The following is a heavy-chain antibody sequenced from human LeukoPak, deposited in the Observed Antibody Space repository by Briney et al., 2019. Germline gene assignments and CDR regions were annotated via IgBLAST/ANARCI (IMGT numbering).Heavy chain of an antibody. Sequence: SETLSPTCAVSGGSISSGGYSWSWIRQPPGKGLEWIGYIYHSGSTYYNPSLKSRVTISVDRSKNQFSLKLSSVTAADTAVYYCARESFGENSPWSQGTLVTVSS. CDR3: ARESFGENSP. CDR1: GGSISSGGYS. CDR2: IYHSGST. V-gene: IGHV4-30-2*01. D-gene: IGHD3-10*01. J-gene: IGHJ5*02.